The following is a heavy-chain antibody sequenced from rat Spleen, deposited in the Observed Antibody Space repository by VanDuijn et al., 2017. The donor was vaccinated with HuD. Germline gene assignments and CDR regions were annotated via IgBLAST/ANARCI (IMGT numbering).Heavy chain of an antibody. Sequence: EVQLVESGGGLGQPGRSLKLSCAASGFTFSDYNMAWVRQAPKKGLEWVATISYDGSSTYYRDSVKGRFTISRDNAKSTLYLQMDSLRSEDTATYYCARHSYSSYGGFAYWGQGTLVTVSS. CDR3: ARHSYSSYGGFAY. J-gene: IGHJ3*01. CDR1: GFTFSDYN. D-gene: IGHD1-2*01. V-gene: IGHV5-7*01. CDR2: ISYDGSST.